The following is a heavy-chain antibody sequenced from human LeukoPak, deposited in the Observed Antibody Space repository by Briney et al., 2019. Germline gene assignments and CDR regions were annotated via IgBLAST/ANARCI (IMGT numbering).Heavy chain of an antibody. D-gene: IGHD3-22*01. CDR2: ISSSSSYI. CDR3: ARDNYYDSSSYHFDY. J-gene: IGHJ4*02. V-gene: IGHV3-21*01. Sequence: GGSLRLSCAASGFTFSSYSMNRVRQAPGKGLEWVSSISSSSSYIYYADSVKGRFTISRDNAKNSLYLQMNSLRAEDTAVYYCARDNYYDSSSYHFDYWGQGTLVTVSS. CDR1: GFTFSSYS.